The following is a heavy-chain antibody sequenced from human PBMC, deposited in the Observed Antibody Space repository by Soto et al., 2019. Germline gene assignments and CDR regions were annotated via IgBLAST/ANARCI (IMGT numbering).Heavy chain of an antibody. CDR1: GYTFTSYG. V-gene: IGHV1-18*01. D-gene: IGHD5-12*01. CDR3: TRCGGYSGYYYCYYYYMDV. CDR2: ISAYNGNT. J-gene: IGHJ6*03. Sequence: ASVKVSCKASGYTFTSYGISWVRQAPGQGLEWMGWISAYNGNTNYAQKLQGRVTMTTDTSTSTAYMELRRLRSDDTAVYCCTRCGGYSGYYYCYYYYMDVWGKGTTVTVSS.